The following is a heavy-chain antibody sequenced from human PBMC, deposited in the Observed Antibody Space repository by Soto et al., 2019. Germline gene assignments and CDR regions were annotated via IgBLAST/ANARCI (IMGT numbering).Heavy chain of an antibody. J-gene: IGHJ4*02. CDR2: IYYSGST. CDR3: ARVPLGRFLEWLSLDY. V-gene: IGHV4-30-4*01. Sequence: SETLSVTCTVSGGSISSGDYYWSWIRQPPGKGLEWIGYIYYSGSTYYNPSLKSRVTISVDTSKNQFSLKLSSVTAADTAVYYCARVPLGRFLEWLSLDYWGQGTLVTVYS. D-gene: IGHD3-3*01. CDR1: GGSISSGDYY.